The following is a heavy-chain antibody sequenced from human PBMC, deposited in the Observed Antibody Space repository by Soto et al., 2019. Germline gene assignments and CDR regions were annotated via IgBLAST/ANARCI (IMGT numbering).Heavy chain of an antibody. CDR2: IYSSGSS. D-gene: IGHD3-10*01. J-gene: IGHJ4*02. V-gene: IGHV4-59*08. CDR1: GGSISGYH. Sequence: QVQLQESGPGLVKPSETLSLTCTVSGGSISGYHWGWIRQPPGRGLEYIGYIYSSGSSNYNPSLKSRVTMSVDTSKNQFSLKLNSVTDADTAVYYCARHYGSGTYPLDYWGRGTLVTVSS. CDR3: ARHYGSGTYPLDY.